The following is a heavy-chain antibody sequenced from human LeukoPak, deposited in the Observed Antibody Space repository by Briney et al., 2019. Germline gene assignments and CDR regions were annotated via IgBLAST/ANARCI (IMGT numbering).Heavy chain of an antibody. CDR1: GYTFTSYD. V-gene: IGHV1-8*01. Sequence: ASVKVSCKASGYTFTSYDINWVRQATGQGLEWMGWMNPNSGNTGYARKFQGRVTMTRNTSISTAYMELSSLRSEDTAVYYCAREPYDSSGNFDYWGQGTLVTVSS. CDR2: MNPNSGNT. J-gene: IGHJ4*02. D-gene: IGHD3-22*01. CDR3: AREPYDSSGNFDY.